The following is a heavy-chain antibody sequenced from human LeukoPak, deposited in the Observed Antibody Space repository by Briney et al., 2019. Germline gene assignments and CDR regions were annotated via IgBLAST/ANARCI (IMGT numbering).Heavy chain of an antibody. CDR2: IWFDGSNK. CDR3: ARDRGRTAGTPHFDY. D-gene: IGHD6-13*01. Sequence: GGSLRFSCAASGFTFSIFGMHWVRQAPGKGLEWVAVIWFDGSNKNYADSVKGRFTISRGNSQNTLYLQMNSLRADDTAVYYCARDRGRTAGTPHFDYWGQGTLVTVSS. J-gene: IGHJ4*02. V-gene: IGHV3-33*01. CDR1: GFTFSIFG.